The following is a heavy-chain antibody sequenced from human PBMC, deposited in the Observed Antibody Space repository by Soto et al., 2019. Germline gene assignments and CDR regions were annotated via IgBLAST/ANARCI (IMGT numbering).Heavy chain of an antibody. CDR3: ARCSSYRIEWFDP. Sequence: QVQLVQSGAEVKKPGASVKVSCKASGYTFTSYAIHWVRQAPGQRPEWMGWINTSNGNTKYSQKFQGRVTITRDTSASTAYMELSSLRSEDTAVYYCARCSSYRIEWFDPWGQGSLVTVSS. CDR1: GYTFTSYA. V-gene: IGHV1-3*04. J-gene: IGHJ5*02. CDR2: INTSNGNT. D-gene: IGHD3-10*02.